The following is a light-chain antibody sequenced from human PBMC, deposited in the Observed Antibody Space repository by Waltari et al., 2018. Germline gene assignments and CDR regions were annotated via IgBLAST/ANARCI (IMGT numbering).Light chain of an antibody. V-gene: IGLV2-14*01. CDR1: SSDSGGYEY. CDR3: SSFTSSTTGI. CDR2: DVS. Sequence: SALTQPDSVSGSPGQSITISCSGISSDSGGYEYVPWYQQHPGKATKVIIYDVSNRPSGVSNRFSGSKSGSSASLTISGLQAEDEADYYCSSFTSSTTGIFGGGTKLTVL. J-gene: IGLJ2*01.